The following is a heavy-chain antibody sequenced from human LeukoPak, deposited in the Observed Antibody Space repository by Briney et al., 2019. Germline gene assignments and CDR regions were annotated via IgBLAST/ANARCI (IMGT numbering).Heavy chain of an antibody. CDR1: GGSISSYY. Sequence: SETLSLTCTVSGGSISSYYWSWIRQPPGKGLEWIGYIYYSGSTYYNPSLKSRVTISVDTSKNQFSLKLSSVTAADTAVYYCARPPHYWGQGTLVTVSS. V-gene: IGHV4-59*08. J-gene: IGHJ4*02. CDR2: IYYSGST. CDR3: ARPPHY.